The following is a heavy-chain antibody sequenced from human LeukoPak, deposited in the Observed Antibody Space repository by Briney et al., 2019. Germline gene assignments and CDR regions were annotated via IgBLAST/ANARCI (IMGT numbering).Heavy chain of an antibody. V-gene: IGHV3-30*02. CDR3: AKWDSSSWYVGFDY. J-gene: IGHJ4*02. CDR2: IRYDGSNK. CDR1: GFTFSSYG. D-gene: IGHD6-13*01. Sequence: PGGPLRLSCAASGFTFSSYGMHWVRQAPGKGLEWVAFIRYDGSNKYYADSVKGRFTISRDNSKDTLYLQMNSLRAEDTAVYYCAKWDSSSWYVGFDYWGQGTLVTVSS.